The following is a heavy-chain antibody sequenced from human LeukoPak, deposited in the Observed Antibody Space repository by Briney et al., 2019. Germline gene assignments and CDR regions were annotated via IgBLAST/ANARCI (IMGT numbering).Heavy chain of an antibody. J-gene: IGHJ5*02. CDR2: INHSGST. D-gene: IGHD6-6*01. CDR1: GFTFSSYA. V-gene: IGHV4-34*01. Sequence: PGGSLRLSCAASGFTFSSYAMSWIRQPPGKGLEWIGEINHSGSTNYNPSLKRRVSLSVGPSKNQFSLKLSSVTAADTAVYYCARARRLIIAATNWFDPWGQGTLVTVSS. CDR3: ARARRLIIAATNWFDP.